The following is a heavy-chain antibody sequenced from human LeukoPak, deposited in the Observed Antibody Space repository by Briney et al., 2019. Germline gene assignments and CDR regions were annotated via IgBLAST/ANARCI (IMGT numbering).Heavy chain of an antibody. CDR3: AKDVVVIPAASDYFDY. V-gene: IGHV3-23*01. Sequence: GGSLRLSCAASGFTFSSYAMSWVRQAPGKGLECVSAISGSSGSTCYADSVKGRFTISRDNSKNTLYLQMNSLRAEDTAVYYCAKDVVVIPAASDYFDYWGQGTLVTVSS. CDR1: GFTFSSYA. D-gene: IGHD2-2*01. J-gene: IGHJ4*02. CDR2: ISGSSGST.